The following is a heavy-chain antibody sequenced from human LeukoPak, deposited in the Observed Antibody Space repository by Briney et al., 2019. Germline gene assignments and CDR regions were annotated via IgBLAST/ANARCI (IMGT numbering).Heavy chain of an antibody. Sequence: ASVKVSCKASGYTFTGYYMHWVRQAPGQGLEWMGWINPDSGGTNNAQKFQGRVTMTRDTSISTAYMELSRLRSDDTAVYYCARYHSGWHGDPWGQGTLVTVSS. J-gene: IGHJ5*02. D-gene: IGHD6-19*01. CDR3: ARYHSGWHGDP. CDR1: GYTFTGYY. V-gene: IGHV1-2*02. CDR2: INPDSGGT.